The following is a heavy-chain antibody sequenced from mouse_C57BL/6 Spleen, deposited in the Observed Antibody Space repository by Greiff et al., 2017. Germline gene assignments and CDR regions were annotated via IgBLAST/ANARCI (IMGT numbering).Heavy chain of an antibody. Sequence: EVQRVESGEGLVKPGGSLKLSCAASGFTFSSYAMSWVRQTPEKRLEWVAYISSGGDYIYYADTVKGRFTISRDNARNTLYLQISSLKSDDTAMYYCTRGDYDYTWFAYWGQGTLVTVSA. CDR3: TRGDYDYTWFAY. CDR1: GFTFSSYA. D-gene: IGHD2-4*01. CDR2: ISSGGDYI. V-gene: IGHV5-9-1*02. J-gene: IGHJ3*01.